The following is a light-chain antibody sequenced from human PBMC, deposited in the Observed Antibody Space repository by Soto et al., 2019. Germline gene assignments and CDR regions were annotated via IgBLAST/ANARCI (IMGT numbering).Light chain of an antibody. CDR3: QQYGSSAT. V-gene: IGKV3-20*01. Sequence: EIVLAQSPGTLSLSPGERATLSCRASQSVSRSYIAWYQQKPGQAPRLLIYGASRRATGIPDRFSGGGSGTDFSLTISRLEPEDSAFYYCQQYGSSATFGGGTKVDIK. CDR1: QSVSRSY. CDR2: GAS. J-gene: IGKJ4*01.